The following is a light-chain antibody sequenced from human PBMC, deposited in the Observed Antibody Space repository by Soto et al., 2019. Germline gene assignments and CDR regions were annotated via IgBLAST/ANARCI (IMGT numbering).Light chain of an antibody. CDR1: SSNLGSHA. V-gene: IGLV1-44*01. J-gene: IGLJ2*01. Sequence: QSVLTQPPSASGTPGQRVTISCSGSSSNLGSHAVNWYQHLPGTAPKLLIYSSSQRPSGVPDRFSGSKSVTSASLAISGLQSEDEADYYCAAWDDSLNGVVLGGGTKLTVL. CDR2: SSS. CDR3: AAWDDSLNGVV.